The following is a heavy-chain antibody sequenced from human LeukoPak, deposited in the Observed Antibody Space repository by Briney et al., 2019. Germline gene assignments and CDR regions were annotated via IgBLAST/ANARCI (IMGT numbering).Heavy chain of an antibody. CDR1: GGSISGHY. CDR2: IHYSGRP. CDR3: ARFGADYDMDV. Sequence: PSETLSLTCTVSGGSISGHYWTWIRQPLGKGLEWIGQIHYSGRPDYNPSLMSRVTISVDTSKNQLSLKVTSVTGADTAVYYCARFGADYDMDVWGQGTTVTVSS. V-gene: IGHV4-59*11. D-gene: IGHD3-16*01. J-gene: IGHJ6*02.